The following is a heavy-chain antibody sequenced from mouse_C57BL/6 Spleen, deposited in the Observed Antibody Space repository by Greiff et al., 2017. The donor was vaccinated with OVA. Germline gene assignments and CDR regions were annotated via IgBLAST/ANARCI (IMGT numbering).Heavy chain of an antibody. CDR3: ARSLALYYFDY. V-gene: IGHV1-80*01. J-gene: IGHJ2*01. CDR2: IYPGDGDT. CDR1: GYAFSSYW. Sequence: QVQLQQSGAELVKPGASVKISCKASGYAFSSYWMNWVKQRPGKGLEWIGQIYPGDGDTNYNGKFKGKATLTADKSSSTAYMQLSSLTSEDSAVYFCARSLALYYFDYWGQGTTLTVSS.